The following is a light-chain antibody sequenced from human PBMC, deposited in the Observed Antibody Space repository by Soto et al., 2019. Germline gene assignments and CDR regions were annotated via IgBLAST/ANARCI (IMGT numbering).Light chain of an antibody. CDR2: DAS. J-gene: IGKJ3*01. Sequence: DIQMTQSPSSLSASVGDRVTITCQASQDISNNLNWYQQKPGKAPKLLIYDASILETGVPSRFCGTGSGTDFTFTISCLQPEDVSTYDCQEYDNLPFTFGPGTKVDIK. CDR3: QEYDNLPFT. CDR1: QDISNN. V-gene: IGKV1-33*01.